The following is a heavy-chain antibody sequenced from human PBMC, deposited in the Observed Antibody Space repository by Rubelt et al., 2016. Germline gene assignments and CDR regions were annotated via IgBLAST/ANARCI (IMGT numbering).Heavy chain of an antibody. J-gene: IGHJ4*02. V-gene: IGHV4-59*01. CDR2: IYYSGST. CDR1: GGSISSYY. D-gene: IGHD3-16*02. Sequence: GPGLVKPSETLSLTCTVSGGSISSYYWSWIRQPPGKGLEWIGYIYYSGSTNYNPSLKSRVTISVDTSKNQFSLKLSSVTAADTAVYYCARQATFGGVITFFDYWGQGTLVTVSS. CDR3: ARQATFGGVITFFDY.